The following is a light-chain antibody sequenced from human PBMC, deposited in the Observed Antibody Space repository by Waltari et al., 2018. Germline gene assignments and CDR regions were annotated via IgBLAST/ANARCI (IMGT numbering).Light chain of an antibody. J-gene: IGLJ1*01. V-gene: IGLV2-14*01. Sequence: QSALTQPASVSGSPGQSITISCSGTDSDVGAYDFVSWYQQHPGKAPHLIIYEVSNRRSGISIRFSASKSGNTASLTISGLQAEDEADYYCSSYTTSSAPGVFGTGTRVTVL. CDR2: EVS. CDR1: DSDVGAYDF. CDR3: SSYTTSSAPGV.